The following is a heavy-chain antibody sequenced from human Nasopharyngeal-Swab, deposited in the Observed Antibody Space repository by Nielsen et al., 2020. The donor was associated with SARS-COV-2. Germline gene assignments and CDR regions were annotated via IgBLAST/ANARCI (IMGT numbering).Heavy chain of an antibody. V-gene: IGHV3-9*01. CDR3: AKDMSPNTYYYYMDV. CDR1: GFTFDDYA. CDR2: ISWNSGSI. Sequence: GGSLRLSCAASGFTFDDYAMHWVRQAPGKGLERVSGISWNSGSIGYADSVKGRFTISRDNAKNSLYLQMNSLRAEDTALYYCAKDMSPNTYYYYMDVWGKGTTVTVSS. J-gene: IGHJ6*03.